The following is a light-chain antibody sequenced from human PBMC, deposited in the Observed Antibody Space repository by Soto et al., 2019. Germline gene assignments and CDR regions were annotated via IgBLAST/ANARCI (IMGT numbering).Light chain of an antibody. J-gene: IGKJ3*01. Sequence: DIQMTQSPSSLSASVGARVSITCPASQYIRTSLSWFQQKPGRAPKLLIYGASNLETGVPSRFRGSGSGRDFTFTLSRLQPEDIAPYYCQKYDNLPPLTFGPGTKVEIQ. CDR2: GAS. CDR1: QYIRTS. V-gene: IGKV1-33*01. CDR3: QKYDNLPPLT.